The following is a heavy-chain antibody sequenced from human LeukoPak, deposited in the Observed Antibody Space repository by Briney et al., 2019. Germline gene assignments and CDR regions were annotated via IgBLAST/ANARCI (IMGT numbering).Heavy chain of an antibody. Sequence: HGESLKISCKGSGYIFTSYWIGWVRQMPGKGLEWMGIIYPGDSDTRYSPSFQGQITISADKSTRTAYLQWSSLKASDTAMYYCARLVGVGATSSTWFDPWGQGTLVTVSS. V-gene: IGHV5-51*01. CDR2: IYPGDSDT. J-gene: IGHJ5*02. CDR1: GYIFTSYW. D-gene: IGHD1-26*01. CDR3: ARLVGVGATSSTWFDP.